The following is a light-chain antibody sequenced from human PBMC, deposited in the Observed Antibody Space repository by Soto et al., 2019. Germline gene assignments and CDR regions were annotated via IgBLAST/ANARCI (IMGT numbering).Light chain of an antibody. J-gene: IGLJ2*01. Sequence: QSALAQPASVSGSPGQSITISCTGTSSDVGAYNYVSWYQQHPGKAPKLILYEVTDRPSGISNRFSGSKSGNTASLTISGLQPEDEADYYCSSYTTSTTTVFGGGPKVTVL. V-gene: IGLV2-14*01. CDR3: SSYTTSTTTV. CDR1: SSDVGAYNY. CDR2: EVT.